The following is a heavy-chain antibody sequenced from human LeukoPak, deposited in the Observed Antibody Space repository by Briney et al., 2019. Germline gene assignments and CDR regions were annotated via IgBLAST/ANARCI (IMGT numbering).Heavy chain of an antibody. J-gene: IGHJ4*02. D-gene: IGHD3-10*01. CDR1: GGSFSGYY. V-gene: IGHV4-34*01. Sequence: KPSETLSLTCAVYGGSFSGYYWSWIRQPPGKGLEWIGEINHSGSTNYNPSLKSRVTISVDTSKNQFSLKLSSVTAADTAVYYCARESYYFDYWGQGTLVTVSS. CDR2: INHSGST. CDR3: ARESYYFDY.